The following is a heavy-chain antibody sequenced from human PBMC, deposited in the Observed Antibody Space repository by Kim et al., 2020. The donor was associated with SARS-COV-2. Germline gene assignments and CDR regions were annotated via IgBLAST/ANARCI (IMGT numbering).Heavy chain of an antibody. CDR2: T. V-gene: IGHV1-18*01. D-gene: IGHD4-17*01. CDR3: ARAWTTGCMDV. J-gene: IGHJ6*02. Sequence: TSYARKLQGRATMTTKPSTSTAYMGLRSLRSADTAVYYCARAWTTGCMDVWGQGTTVTVSS.